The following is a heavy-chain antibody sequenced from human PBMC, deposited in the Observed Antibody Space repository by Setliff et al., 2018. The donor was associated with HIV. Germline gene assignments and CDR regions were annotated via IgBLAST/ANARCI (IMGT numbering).Heavy chain of an antibody. V-gene: IGHV1-2*02. D-gene: IGHD1-26*01. CDR2: INPNSGGT. CDR1: GYTFTGYY. J-gene: IGHJ5*02. Sequence: ASVKVSCKASGYTFTGYYMHWVRQAPGQGLEWMGWINPNSGGTNYAQKFQGRVTMTRDTSISTAYMELSRLRSDDTAMYYCARDLGPGGGSYRMPINWFDPWGQGTLVTVS. CDR3: ARDLGPGGGSYRMPINWFDP.